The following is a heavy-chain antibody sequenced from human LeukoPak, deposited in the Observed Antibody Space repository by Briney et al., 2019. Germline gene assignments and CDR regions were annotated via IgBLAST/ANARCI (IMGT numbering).Heavy chain of an antibody. V-gene: IGHV4-4*07. J-gene: IGHJ4*02. CDR2: IYNGGRT. CDR3: AKSISMDFEY. Sequence: PSETLSLTCTVSGGSVSSNYWNWIRQPAGKGPEWIGRIYNGGRTNYNPSLESRVTISIDRSKNQFSLKLTSVTAADTAVYYCAKSISMDFEYWGQGTLVTVSP. D-gene: IGHD2/OR15-2a*01. CDR1: GGSVSSNY.